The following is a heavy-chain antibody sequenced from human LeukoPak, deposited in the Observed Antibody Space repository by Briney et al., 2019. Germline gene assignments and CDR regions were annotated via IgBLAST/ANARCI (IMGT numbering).Heavy chain of an antibody. CDR2: IYYSGST. CDR3: ARRYNSAWYYDY. J-gene: IGHJ4*02. CDR1: GGSISSYY. D-gene: IGHD6-19*01. Sequence: SETLSLTCTVSGGSISSYYWSWIRQPPGKGLEWIGYIYYSGSTNYNPSLKSRVTISVDTSRNQFSLKLSSVTAADTAMYYCARRYNSAWYYDYRGQGTLVTVSS. V-gene: IGHV4-59*08.